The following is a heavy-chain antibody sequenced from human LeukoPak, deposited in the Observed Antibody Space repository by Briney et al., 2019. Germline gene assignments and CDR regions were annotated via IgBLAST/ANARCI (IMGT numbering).Heavy chain of an antibody. V-gene: IGHV3-21*01. D-gene: IGHD4-23*01. J-gene: IGHJ4*02. Sequence: PGGSLRLSCAASGFTFSSYSMNWVRQAPGKGLEWVSSISTSSSYIYYADSLKGRFTISRDNAKNSLYLQMNSLRAEDTAVYYCASALHGGYVDYWGQGTLVTVSS. CDR3: ASALHGGYVDY. CDR2: ISTSSSYI. CDR1: GFTFSSYS.